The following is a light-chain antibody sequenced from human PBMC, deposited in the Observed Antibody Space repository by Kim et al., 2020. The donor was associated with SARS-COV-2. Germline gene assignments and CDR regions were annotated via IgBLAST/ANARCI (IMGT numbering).Light chain of an antibody. CDR2: GKN. CDR1: SLRSYY. V-gene: IGLV3-19*01. Sequence: SSELTQDPAVSVALGQTVRITCQGDSLRSYYASWYQQKPGQAPVLVIYGKNNRPSGIPDRFSGSSSGNTASLTITGAQAENEADYYCKSRDSSGKLVVLG. CDR3: KSRDSSGKLVV. J-gene: IGLJ2*01.